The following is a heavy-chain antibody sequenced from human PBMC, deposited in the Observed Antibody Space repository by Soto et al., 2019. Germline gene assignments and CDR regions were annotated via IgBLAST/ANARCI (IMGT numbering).Heavy chain of an antibody. Sequence: GGSLRLSCVASGLSFSTYLMSWVRQAPGKGLEWVANIKQGGNEKFYVDSVKGRFTISRDNDKKSLYLQMDSLRVEDTAVYYCVGALTYEVPYYYYGMDVWGQGTTVTVSS. CDR2: IKQGGNEK. J-gene: IGHJ6*02. D-gene: IGHD3-16*01. CDR1: GLSFSTYL. CDR3: VGALTYEVPYYYYGMDV. V-gene: IGHV3-7*01.